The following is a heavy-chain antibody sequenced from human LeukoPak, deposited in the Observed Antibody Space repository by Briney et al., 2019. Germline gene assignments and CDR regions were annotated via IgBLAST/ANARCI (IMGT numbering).Heavy chain of an antibody. V-gene: IGHV1-18*04. J-gene: IGHJ6*04. CDR2: ISAYNGNT. D-gene: IGHD2-15*01. CDR1: GYTFINYG. Sequence: ASVKVSCRASGYTFINYGINWVRQAPGQGLEWMGWISAYNGNTNYAQKLQGRVTMTTDTSTSTAYMELRSLRSDDTAVYYCARYCSGGSCYSHLYYYYCMDVWGKGTTVTVSS. CDR3: ARYCSGGSCYSHLYYYYCMDV.